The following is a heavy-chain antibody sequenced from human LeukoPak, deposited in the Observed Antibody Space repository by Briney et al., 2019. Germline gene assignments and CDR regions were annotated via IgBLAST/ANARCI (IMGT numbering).Heavy chain of an antibody. CDR1: GGSISSGSYY. CDR2: IYTSGST. D-gene: IGHD6-19*01. V-gene: IGHV4-61*02. CDR3: ARAYSSGWSPYNWFDP. Sequence: PSETLSLTCTVSGGSISSGSYYWSWIRQPAGKGLEWIGRIYTSGSTNYNPSLKSRVTISVDTPKNQFSLKLSSVTAADTAVYYCARAYSSGWSPYNWFDPWGQGTLVTVSS. J-gene: IGHJ5*02.